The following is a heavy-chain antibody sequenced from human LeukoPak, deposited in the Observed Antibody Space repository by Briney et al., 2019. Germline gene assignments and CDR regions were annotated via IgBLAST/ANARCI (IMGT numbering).Heavy chain of an antibody. J-gene: IGHJ5*02. CDR2: INPNSGGT. Sequence: ASVKVSCKASGYTFTGYYVHWVRQAPGQGLEWMGWINPNSGGTNYAQKFQGRVTMTRDTSISTAYMELSRLRSDDTAVYYCARDARCSSTSCYYNWFDPWGQGTLVTVSS. CDR1: GYTFTGYY. CDR3: ARDARCSSTSCYYNWFDP. D-gene: IGHD2-2*01. V-gene: IGHV1-2*02.